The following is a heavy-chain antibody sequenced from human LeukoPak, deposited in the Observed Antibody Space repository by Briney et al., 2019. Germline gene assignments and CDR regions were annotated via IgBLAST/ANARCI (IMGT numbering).Heavy chain of an antibody. CDR1: GVSFSGYY. D-gene: IGHD2-2*01. J-gene: IGHJ4*02. CDR2: INHSGSS. V-gene: IGHV4-34*01. CDR3: ARGREIGYQLPLDY. Sequence: SETLSLTCAVSGVSFSGYYWSWIRQPPGKGLEWLGEINHSGSSNYNPSLKSRVTISVDTSKNQFSLKLNSMTAADTAVYYCARGREIGYQLPLDYWGQGTLVTVSS.